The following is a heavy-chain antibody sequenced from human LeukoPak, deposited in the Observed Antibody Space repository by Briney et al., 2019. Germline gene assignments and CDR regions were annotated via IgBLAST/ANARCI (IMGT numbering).Heavy chain of an antibody. CDR2: INPSGGST. V-gene: IGHV1-46*01. J-gene: IGHJ6*02. CDR3: ARGGYGGDSTYYYYAMDV. Sequence: ASVKVSCKASGYTFTNYYMHWVRQGPGQGLEWMAIINPSGGSTRNAQKFQGGVTMTRDTSTSTVYMELSSLRSEDTAVYYCARGGYGGDSTYYYYAMDVWGQGTTVTVSS. CDR1: GYTFTNYY. D-gene: IGHD4-23*01.